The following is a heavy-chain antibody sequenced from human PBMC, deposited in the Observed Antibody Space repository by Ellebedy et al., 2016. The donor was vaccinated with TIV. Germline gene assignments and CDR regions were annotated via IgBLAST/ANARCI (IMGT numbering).Heavy chain of an antibody. CDR3: ARDPVGVGPAFDV. J-gene: IGHJ3*01. CDR1: GFSFNNYA. CDR2: ITESGGNT. V-gene: IGHV3-23*01. D-gene: IGHD4-23*01. Sequence: GESLKISCAASGFSFNNYAMNWVRQAPGKGLEWVSSITESGGNTYYADSVKGRFTISRDNSKDTLFLQMNSLRAEDTAIYFCARDPVGVGPAFDVWGQGTMVTVSS.